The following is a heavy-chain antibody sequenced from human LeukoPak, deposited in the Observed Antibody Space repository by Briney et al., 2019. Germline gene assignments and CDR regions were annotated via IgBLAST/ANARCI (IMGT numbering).Heavy chain of an antibody. J-gene: IGHJ4*02. V-gene: IGHV3-48*01. CDR3: AKDRNFGAARPGY. Sequence: QTGGSLRLSCTASGFTFSSSAMNWVRHTPGKRLEWVSYISSTSSTIYYADSVKGRFTISRDNSKNTLYLQMNSLRAEDTAVYYCAKDRNFGAARPGYWGQGTLVTVSS. D-gene: IGHD6-6*01. CDR2: ISSTSSTI. CDR1: GFTFSSSA.